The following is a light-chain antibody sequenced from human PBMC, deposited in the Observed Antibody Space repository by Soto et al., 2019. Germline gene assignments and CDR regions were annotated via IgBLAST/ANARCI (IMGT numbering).Light chain of an antibody. CDR1: QSISSW. CDR2: KAS. J-gene: IGKJ2*01. V-gene: IGKV1-5*03. CDR3: QQYNSYPYT. Sequence: DIQMTQSPSTLSASVGDRVTITFRGSQSISSWLACYQQKPGKAPKLLIYKASSLESGVRSRFSGSGSGTEFTLTISSLQPDDFATYYCQQYNSYPYTFGQGTKLEIK.